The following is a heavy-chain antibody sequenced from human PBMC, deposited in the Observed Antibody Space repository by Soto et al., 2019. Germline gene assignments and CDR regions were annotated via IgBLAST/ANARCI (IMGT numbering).Heavy chain of an antibody. J-gene: IGHJ4*02. Sequence: RPSCGAPGFPLSSPALGLVRPAPGKGLERVSAISGSGGSTYCADPLKGPFTISRDNSKNTLYLQMNSLRAEDTAVYYCAKVGYSSGWYIVAFDYWGQGTLVTVSS. CDR2: ISGSGGST. CDR1: GFPLSSPA. D-gene: IGHD6-19*01. CDR3: AKVGYSSGWYIVAFDY. V-gene: IGHV3-23*01.